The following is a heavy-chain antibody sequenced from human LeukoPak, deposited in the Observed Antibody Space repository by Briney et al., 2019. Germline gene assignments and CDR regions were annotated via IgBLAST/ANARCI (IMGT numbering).Heavy chain of an antibody. J-gene: IGHJ4*02. CDR2: TSGSSSAI. V-gene: IGHV3-48*04. CDR1: GFTFSTYS. D-gene: IGHD5-18*01. Sequence: PGGSLRLSCAASGFTFSTYSMHWVRQAPGRGREWVSYTSGSSSAINYADFVRGRFTISRDNAKNSVYLQMNSLRAEDTAVYYCVRSFSYGPIDFWGQGTQVTVSS. CDR3: VRSFSYGPIDF.